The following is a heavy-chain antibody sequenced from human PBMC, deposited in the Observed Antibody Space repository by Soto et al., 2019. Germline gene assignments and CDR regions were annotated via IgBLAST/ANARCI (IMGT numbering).Heavy chain of an antibody. D-gene: IGHD1-20*01. CDR1: GFNFITFS. CDR2: ISASSSSI. V-gene: IGHV3-21*01. Sequence: DVQLVESGGGLVKPGGSLRLSCAASGFNFITFSMNWVRQAPGKGLEWGSSISASSSSIYYAESVKGRFTVSRDNAKNSLYLQMNSLTAEDTALYYCVRDAYNRDAFDIWGQGKTVTVSS. CDR3: VRDAYNRDAFDI. J-gene: IGHJ3*02.